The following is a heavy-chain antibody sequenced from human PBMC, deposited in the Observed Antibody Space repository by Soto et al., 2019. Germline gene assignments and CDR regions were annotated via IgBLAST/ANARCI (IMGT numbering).Heavy chain of an antibody. CDR1: GFTSSSYS. D-gene: IGHD4-4*01. CDR3: ARGPDYSNYVDWFDP. CDR2: ISSSSSYI. J-gene: IGHJ5*02. Sequence: GGSLRLSCAASGFTSSSYSMNWVRQAPGKGLEWVSSISSSSSYIYYADSVKGRFTISRDNAKNSLYLQMNSLRAEDTAVYYCARGPDYSNYVDWFDPWGQGTLVTVSS. V-gene: IGHV3-21*01.